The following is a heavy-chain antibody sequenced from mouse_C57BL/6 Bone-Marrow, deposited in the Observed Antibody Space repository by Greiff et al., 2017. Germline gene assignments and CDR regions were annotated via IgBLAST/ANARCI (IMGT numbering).Heavy chain of an antibody. CDR3: ARYHPSWLLFDY. CDR2: IRNKANGYTT. Sequence: EVKLMESGGGLVQPGGSLSLSCAASGFTFTDYYMSWVRQPPGKALEWLGFIRNKANGYTTEYSASVKGRFTISRDNSQSILYLQMNALRAEDSATYYCARYHPSWLLFDYWGQGTTLTVSS. J-gene: IGHJ2*01. V-gene: IGHV7-3*01. D-gene: IGHD2-3*01. CDR1: GFTFTDYY.